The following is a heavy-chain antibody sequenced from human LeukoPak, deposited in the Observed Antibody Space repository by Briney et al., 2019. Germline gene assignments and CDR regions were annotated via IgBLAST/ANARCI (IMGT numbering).Heavy chain of an antibody. J-gene: IGHJ6*02. CDR1: GYTFTSYF. D-gene: IGHD4-23*01. CDR3: ARGRPYDYGGTLDYYYGMDV. Sequence: ASVKVSCKASGYTFTSYFIHWVRQAPGQGLEWMGGIIPIFGTANYAQKFQGRVTITADESTSTAYMELSSLRSEDTAVYYCARGRPYDYGGTLDYYYGMDVWGQGTTVTVSS. CDR2: IIPIFGTA. V-gene: IGHV1-69*13.